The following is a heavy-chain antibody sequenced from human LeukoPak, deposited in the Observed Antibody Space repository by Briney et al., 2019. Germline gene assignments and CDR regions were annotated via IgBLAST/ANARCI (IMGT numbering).Heavy chain of an antibody. D-gene: IGHD1-26*01. J-gene: IGHJ4*02. Sequence: ASVKVSCKASGFTFSSYAIHWVRQAPGQRLEWMGWINAGNGNTNYAQKLQGRVTMTTDTSTSTAYMELRSLRSDDTAVYYCARDTPLVGALDYWGQGTLVTVSS. CDR1: GFTFSSYA. V-gene: IGHV1-3*01. CDR2: INAGNGNT. CDR3: ARDTPLVGALDY.